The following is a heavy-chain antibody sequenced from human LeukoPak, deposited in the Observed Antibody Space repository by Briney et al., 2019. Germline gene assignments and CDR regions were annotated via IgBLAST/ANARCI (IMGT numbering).Heavy chain of an antibody. CDR1: GFTASSNY. D-gene: IGHD1-26*01. CDR2: IYRGGST. Sequence: PGGSLRLSCAASGFTASSNYMTWVRQAPGKGLEWVSVIYRGGSTYYADSVKGRFTISRDNSKNTLFLQMNSLRAEDTAVYYCAGGVYSAEIVGDYWGQGTLVTISS. CDR3: AGGVYSAEIVGDY. J-gene: IGHJ4*02. V-gene: IGHV3-53*01.